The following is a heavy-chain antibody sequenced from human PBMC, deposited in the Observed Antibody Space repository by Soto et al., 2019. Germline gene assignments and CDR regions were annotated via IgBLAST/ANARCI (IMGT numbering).Heavy chain of an antibody. CDR1: ASSISSAYF. D-gene: IGHD2-15*01. V-gene: IGHV4-38-2*01. J-gene: IGHJ3*02. CDR2: IFHTGGT. Sequence: SETLSLTCAVSASSISSAYFWGWIRQPPGKGLEWIATIFHTGGTYYNPSLKSRVTISVDTSNNQFSLRLNSVTAADTALYFCARTWLDGGTPADAFDIWGQGTMVTVSS. CDR3: ARTWLDGGTPADAFDI.